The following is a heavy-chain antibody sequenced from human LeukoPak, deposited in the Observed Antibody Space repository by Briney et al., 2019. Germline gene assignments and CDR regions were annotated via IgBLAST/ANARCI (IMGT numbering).Heavy chain of an antibody. J-gene: IGHJ4*02. CDR3: TRDYSGYDYWVEMVFFDY. V-gene: IGHV3-49*03. D-gene: IGHD5-12*01. CDR2: IRSKAYGGTT. Sequence: GGSLRLSCTASGFTFGDYAMSWFRQAPGKGLEWVGFIRSKAYGGTTEYAASVKGRFTISRDDSKSIAYLQMNSLKTEDTAVYYCTRDYSGYDYWVEMVFFDYWGQGTLVTVSS. CDR1: GFTFGDYA.